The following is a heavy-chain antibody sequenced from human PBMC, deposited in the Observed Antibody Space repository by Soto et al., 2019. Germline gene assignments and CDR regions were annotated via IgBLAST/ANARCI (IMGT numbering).Heavy chain of an antibody. CDR2: IKSDGSST. V-gene: IGHV3-74*01. J-gene: IGHJ5*02. Sequence: WGALILGCASSGFTFSTYWMHWVRQAPGKGLVWVSRIKSDGSSTSYADSVNGRFTISRDNAKNTLYLQMNSLRVEDTAVYYCARSDWFDPWGQGTLVTVSS. CDR1: GFTFSTYW. CDR3: ARSDWFDP.